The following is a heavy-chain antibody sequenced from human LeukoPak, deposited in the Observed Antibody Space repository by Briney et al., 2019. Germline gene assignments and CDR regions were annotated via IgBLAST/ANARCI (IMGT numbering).Heavy chain of an antibody. CDR1: GFTFSSYS. Sequence: GGSLRLSCAASGFTFSSYSMDWVRQAPGKGLEWVSYISSSGSTIYYADSVKGRFTISRDNAKNSLYLQMNSLRDEDTAVYYCARGPQRYYGSGQDFDYWGQGTLVSVPS. V-gene: IGHV3-48*02. J-gene: IGHJ4*02. CDR2: ISSSGSTI. CDR3: ARGPQRYYGSGQDFDY. D-gene: IGHD3-10*01.